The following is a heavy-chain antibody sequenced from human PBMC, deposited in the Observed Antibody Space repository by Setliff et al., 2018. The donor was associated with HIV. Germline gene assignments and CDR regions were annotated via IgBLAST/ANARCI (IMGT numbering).Heavy chain of an antibody. CDR2: IDPSDSYT. D-gene: IGHD6-13*01. Sequence: GESLKISCMRSGYSFTTYWITWVRQMHGKGLEWMGRIDPSDSYTDYSQSFHGHVTLSVDRSINTAYLQWRSLTPSDSPLYYFARQRPPGYSSPYTIEYWGQGTLVTVSS. CDR1: GYSFTTYW. J-gene: IGHJ4*02. CDR3: ARQRPPGYSSPYTIEY. V-gene: IGHV5-10-1*01.